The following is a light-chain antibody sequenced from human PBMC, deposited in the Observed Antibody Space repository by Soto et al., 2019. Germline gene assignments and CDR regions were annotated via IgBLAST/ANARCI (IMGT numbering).Light chain of an antibody. V-gene: IGKV1-33*01. CDR2: DAS. Sequence: DIQMTQSPSSLSASVGDRVTITCQASQDISNYLNWYQQKPGKTPNLLIYDASNLETGVTSRCRGSASWTNSTITNSIQQAEDITTYLCKQYDNLPNTFGQGNK. CDR3: KQYDNLPNT. J-gene: IGKJ2*01. CDR1: QDISNY.